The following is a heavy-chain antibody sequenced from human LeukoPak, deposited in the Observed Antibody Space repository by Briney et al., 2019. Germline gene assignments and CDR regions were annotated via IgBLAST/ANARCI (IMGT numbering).Heavy chain of an antibody. J-gene: IGHJ4*02. D-gene: IGHD3-10*01. V-gene: IGHV4-31*03. Sequence: SETLSLTCTVSGDSISSGFYYWSWIRQHPGRGLEWIGHIYYSGVTYYNPSLKSRVTISVDTSNNQFSLKLSAATAADTALYYCARGYMVRGVINFDYWGQGTLVTVSS. CDR3: ARGYMVRGVINFDY. CDR2: IYYSGVT. CDR1: GDSISSGFYY.